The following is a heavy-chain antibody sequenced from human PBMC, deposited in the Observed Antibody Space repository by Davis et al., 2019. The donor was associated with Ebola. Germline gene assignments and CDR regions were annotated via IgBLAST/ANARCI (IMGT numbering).Heavy chain of an antibody. D-gene: IGHD6-19*01. CDR1: GYTFTNYG. CDR2: INPHNGNT. CDR3: ARDTSGIAVAGQ. J-gene: IGHJ4*02. V-gene: IGHV1-18*04. Sequence: ASVKVSCKTSGYTFTNYGITWVRQAPGQGLEWMGWINPHNGNTNYAQSVQGRVTMTTDTSTSTAYMELRSLRSDDTAVYYCARDTSGIAVAGQWGQGTLVTVSS.